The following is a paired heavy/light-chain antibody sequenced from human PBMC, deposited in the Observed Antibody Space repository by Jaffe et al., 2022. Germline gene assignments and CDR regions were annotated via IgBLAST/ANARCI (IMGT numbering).Light chain of an antibody. J-gene: IGLJ1*01. CDR2: EVS. Sequence: QSALTQPPSASGSPGQSVTISCTGTSSDVGGYNYVSWYQQHPGKAPKVMIYEVSKRPSGVPDRFSGSKSGNTASLTVSGLQAEDEADYYCSSYAGRDILYVFGTGTKVTVL. CDR3: SSYAGRDILYV. CDR1: SSDVGGYNY. V-gene: IGLV2-8*01.
Heavy chain of an antibody. CDR2: IYTSGST. V-gene: IGHV4-61*02. CDR3: ATRDYGYPWYFEY. J-gene: IGHJ4*02. Sequence: QVQLQESGPGLVKPSQTLSLTCTVSGGSISSGSYYWSWIRQPAGKGLEWIGRIYTSGSTSYNPSLRSRVTLSVDTSKNQFSLNLSSVTAADTAVYYCATRDYGYPWYFEYWGQGALVTVSS. D-gene: IGHD5-18*01. CDR1: GGSISSGSYY.